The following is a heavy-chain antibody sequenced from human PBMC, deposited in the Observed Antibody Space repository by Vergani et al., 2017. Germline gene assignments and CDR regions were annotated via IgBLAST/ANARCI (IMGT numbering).Heavy chain of an antibody. D-gene: IGHD3-10*01. CDR1: GFTFSSYA. CDR2: ISYDGSNK. J-gene: IGHJ3*02. V-gene: IGHV3-30-3*01. CDR3: QGYGSGSYFDI. Sequence: QVQLVESGGGVVQPGRSLRLSCAASGFTFSSYAMHWVRQAPGKGLEWVAVISYDGSNKYYADSVKGRFTISRDNSKNTLYLQMNSLSAEDTAVYYCQGYGSGSYFDIWGQGTMVTVSS.